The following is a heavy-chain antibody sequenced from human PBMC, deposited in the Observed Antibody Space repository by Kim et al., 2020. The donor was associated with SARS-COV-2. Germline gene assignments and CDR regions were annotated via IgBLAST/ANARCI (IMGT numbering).Heavy chain of an antibody. CDR1: GFTFSSYG. V-gene: IGHV3-30*03. D-gene: IGHD6-13*01. CDR2: ISYDGSNK. CDR3: ARCLAAAGTLQLLRYYGMDF. Sequence: GGSLRLSCAASGFTFSSYGMHWVRQAPGKGLEWVAVISYDGSNKYYADSVKGRFTISRDNSKNTLYLQMNSLRAEDTAVYYCARCLAAAGTLQLLRYYGMDFWGQGTTVTVSS. J-gene: IGHJ6*02.